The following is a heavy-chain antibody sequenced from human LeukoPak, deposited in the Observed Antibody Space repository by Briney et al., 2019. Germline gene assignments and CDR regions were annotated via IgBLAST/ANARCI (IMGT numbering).Heavy chain of an antibody. V-gene: IGHV3-23*01. CDR2: IDGSGVST. J-gene: IGHJ4*02. Sequence: PGGSLRLSCAASGFPFGSYAMSWVRQAPGKGLEWVSAIDGSGVSTYYADPVRGRFTISRDNSKNTLYLQMNSLRAEDTAVYFCAKALRYSSSGSDYWGQGTLVTVSS. CDR1: GFPFGSYA. CDR3: AKALRYSSSGSDY. D-gene: IGHD6-13*01.